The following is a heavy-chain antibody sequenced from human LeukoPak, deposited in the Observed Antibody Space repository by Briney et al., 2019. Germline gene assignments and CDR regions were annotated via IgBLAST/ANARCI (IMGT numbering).Heavy chain of an antibody. CDR3: ASAREYCSGSNCYDYFQH. J-gene: IGHJ1*01. V-gene: IGHV3-53*01. CDR2: IYSGGST. D-gene: IGHD2-15*01. CDR1: GVTVSSNY. Sequence: GGSLRLSCAASGVTVSSNYMSWVRQASGRGLEWVSVIYSGGSTYYAGSVKGRFTLSRDNSNNTLYLQMNSLRAEDTGLYYCASAREYCSGSNCYDYFQHWGQGTLVTVSS.